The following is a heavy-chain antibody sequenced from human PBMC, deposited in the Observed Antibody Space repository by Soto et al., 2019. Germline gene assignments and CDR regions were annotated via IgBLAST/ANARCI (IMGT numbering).Heavy chain of an antibody. J-gene: IGHJ4*02. Sequence: GGSLRLSCAASAFTFTNYAMSWVRQAPGKGLEWVSAISGSGASTYYADFVKGRFTISRDNSKNTLYLQMNSLRAEDTAVYYCVSHITAGQLGALYYWGQGTLVTVSS. CDR3: VSHITAGQLGALYY. V-gene: IGHV3-23*01. CDR1: AFTFTNYA. CDR2: ISGSGAST. D-gene: IGHD3-10*01.